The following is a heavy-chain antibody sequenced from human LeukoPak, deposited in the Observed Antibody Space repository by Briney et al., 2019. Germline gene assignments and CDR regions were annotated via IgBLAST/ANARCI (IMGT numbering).Heavy chain of an antibody. CDR3: ARGGPWVRELPITYFFDS. CDR2: IIDAGNTL. Sequence: GGSLRLSCAASGFTFSSHDMNWVRQAPGKRLEWLAYIIDAGNTLYYADSVKGRFTISRDNAKNSLSLQMNSLSVDDTAVYYCARGGPWVRELPITYFFDSWGHGSPVTVAS. CDR1: GFTFSSHD. J-gene: IGHJ4*01. V-gene: IGHV3-48*03. D-gene: IGHD3-10*01.